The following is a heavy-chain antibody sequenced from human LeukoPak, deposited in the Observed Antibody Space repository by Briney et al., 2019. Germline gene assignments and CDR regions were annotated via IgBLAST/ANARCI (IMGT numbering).Heavy chain of an antibody. CDR3: ARAEGYGGELDS. J-gene: IGHJ4*02. Sequence: GGSLRLSCAASGFTFSSYGMHWVRQAPGKGLEWVAVISYDGSKKYYADSVKGRFTISRDNSKNTLYLQMNSLRAEDTAVYYCARAEGYGGELDSWGQGILVTVSS. D-gene: IGHD4-23*01. CDR2: ISYDGSKK. CDR1: GFTFSSYG. V-gene: IGHV3-30*03.